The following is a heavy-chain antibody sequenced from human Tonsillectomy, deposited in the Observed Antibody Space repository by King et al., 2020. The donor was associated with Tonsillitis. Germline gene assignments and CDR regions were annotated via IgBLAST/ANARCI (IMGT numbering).Heavy chain of an antibody. CDR3: AKDFSYCSEPPSSMDV. J-gene: IGHJ6*03. D-gene: IGHD3-10*01. Sequence: VQLVESGGGLVQPGGSLRLSCAASGFTFSSYAMSWVRQAPGKGLEWVSGISGSGGSTYYADSVKGRFTISRDNSKNTLYLQMNSLRAEDTAVYYCAKDFSYCSEPPSSMDVWGKGTTVTVSS. CDR2: ISGSGGST. V-gene: IGHV3-23*04. CDR1: GFTFSSYA.